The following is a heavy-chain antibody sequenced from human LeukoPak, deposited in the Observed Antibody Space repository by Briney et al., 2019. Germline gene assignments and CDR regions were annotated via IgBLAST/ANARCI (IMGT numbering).Heavy chain of an antibody. CDR2: IRYDGSNK. CDR3: AKPTRITIFGVAEYYFDY. Sequence: GGSLRLSCAASGFTFSSYGMHWVRQAPGKGLEWVAFIRYDGSNKYYADSVKGRFTISRDNSKNTLYLQMNSLRAEDTAVYYCAKPTRITIFGVAEYYFDYWGQGTLVTVSS. D-gene: IGHD3-3*01. CDR1: GFTFSSYG. V-gene: IGHV3-30*02. J-gene: IGHJ4*02.